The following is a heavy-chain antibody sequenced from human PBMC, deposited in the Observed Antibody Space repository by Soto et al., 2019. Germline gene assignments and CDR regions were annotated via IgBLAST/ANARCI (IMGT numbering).Heavy chain of an antibody. CDR3: ARDIDWYSNSSGFDN. Sequence: PGGSLRLSCAASGFTFSSYGMHWVRQAPGKGLEWVAVIWYDGSNKHYADPVKGRFTISRDNSKNTLSLQMNSLRAADTAIYYCARDIDWYSNSSGFDNWGQGT. V-gene: IGHV3-33*01. CDR2: IWYDGSNK. J-gene: IGHJ4*02. D-gene: IGHD1-26*01. CDR1: GFTFSSYG.